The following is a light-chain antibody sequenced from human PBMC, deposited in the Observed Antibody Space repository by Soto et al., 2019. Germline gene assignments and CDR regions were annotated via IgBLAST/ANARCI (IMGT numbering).Light chain of an antibody. CDR1: SSNIGAGYD. V-gene: IGLV1-40*01. Sequence: QSVLTQPPSVSGAPGQRVTISCTGSSSNIGAGYDVHWYQQFPGTAPKLLIYGNSNRPSGVPDRFSGSKSGTSASLAITGRQAEDEADYYCQSYDSSQSGYVFGTGTKLTDL. CDR3: QSYDSSQSGYV. J-gene: IGLJ1*01. CDR2: GNS.